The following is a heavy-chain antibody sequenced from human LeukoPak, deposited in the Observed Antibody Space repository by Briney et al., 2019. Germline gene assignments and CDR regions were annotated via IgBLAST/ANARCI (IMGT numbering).Heavy chain of an antibody. V-gene: IGHV4-39*07. CDR1: GGSISSSSYY. D-gene: IGHD6-13*01. CDR3: ARELAAANY. Sequence: SETLSLTCTVFGGSISSSSYYWGWIRQPPGKGLEWIGSIYYSGSTYYNPSLKSRVTISVDTSKNQFSLKLSSVTAADTAVYYCARELAAANYWGQGTLVTVSS. CDR2: IYYSGST. J-gene: IGHJ4*02.